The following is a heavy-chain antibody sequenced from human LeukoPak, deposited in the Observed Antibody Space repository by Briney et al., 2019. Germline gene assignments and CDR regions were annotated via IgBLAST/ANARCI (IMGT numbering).Heavy chain of an antibody. Sequence: GGSLRLSCAASGFTVSSNYMSWVRQAPGKGLEWVSVIYSGGSTYYADSVKGRFTISRDNSKNTLYLQMNSLRAEDTAVYYCARDRYYDSSPPTFDIWGQGTMVTVSS. CDR1: GFTVSSNY. D-gene: IGHD3-22*01. V-gene: IGHV3-53*01. J-gene: IGHJ3*02. CDR2: IYSGGST. CDR3: ARDRYYDSSPPTFDI.